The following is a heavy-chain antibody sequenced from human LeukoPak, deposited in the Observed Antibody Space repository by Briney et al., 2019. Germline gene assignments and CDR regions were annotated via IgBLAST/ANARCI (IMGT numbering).Heavy chain of an antibody. V-gene: IGHV3-21*01. J-gene: IGHJ4*02. Sequence: GGSLRLSCAATGFTFSSYSMNWVRQAPGKGLEWVSSISSSSSYIYYADSVKGRFTISRDNAKNSLYLQMNSLRAEDTAVYYCARESLGSSGYYRDYWGQGTLVTVSS. D-gene: IGHD3-22*01. CDR3: ARESLGSSGYYRDY. CDR2: ISSSSSYI. CDR1: GFTFSSYS.